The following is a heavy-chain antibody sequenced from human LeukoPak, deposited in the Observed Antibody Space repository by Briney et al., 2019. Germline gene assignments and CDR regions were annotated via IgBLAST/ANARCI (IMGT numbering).Heavy chain of an antibody. CDR2: IIPIFGTA. V-gene: IGHV1-69*13. CDR1: GGTFSSYA. Sequence: GASVKVSCKASGGTFSSYAISWVRQAPGQGLEWMGGIIPIFGTANYAQKFQSRVTITADESTSTAYMELSSLRSEDTAVYYCARGWELLGEFDYWGQGTLVTVSS. J-gene: IGHJ4*02. D-gene: IGHD1-26*01. CDR3: ARGWELLGEFDY.